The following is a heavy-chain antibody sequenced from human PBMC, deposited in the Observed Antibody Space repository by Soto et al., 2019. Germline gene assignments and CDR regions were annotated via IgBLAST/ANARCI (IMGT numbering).Heavy chain of an antibody. Sequence: GASVKVSCKASGYTFTSYYMHWVRQAPGQGLEWMGIINPSGGSTSYAQKFQGRVTMTRDTSTSTVYMELSSLRSEDTAVYYCARGTRAYYYDSSGYYDNWFDPWGQGTLVTVSS. V-gene: IGHV1-46*01. D-gene: IGHD3-22*01. J-gene: IGHJ5*02. CDR3: ARGTRAYYYDSSGYYDNWFDP. CDR1: GYTFTSYY. CDR2: INPSGGST.